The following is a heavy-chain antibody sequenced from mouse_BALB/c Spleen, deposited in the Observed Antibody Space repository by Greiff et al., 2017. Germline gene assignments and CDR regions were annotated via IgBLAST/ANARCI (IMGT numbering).Heavy chain of an antibody. CDR3: ARDYGSSYDAMDY. Sequence: DVMLVESGPSLVKPSQTLSLTCSVTGDSITSGYWNWIRKFPGNKLEYMGYISYSGSTYYNPSLKSRISITRDTSKNQYYLQLNSVTTEDTATYYCARDYGSSYDAMDYWGQGTSVTVSS. J-gene: IGHJ4*01. V-gene: IGHV3-8*02. CDR2: ISYSGST. CDR1: GDSITSGY. D-gene: IGHD1-1*01.